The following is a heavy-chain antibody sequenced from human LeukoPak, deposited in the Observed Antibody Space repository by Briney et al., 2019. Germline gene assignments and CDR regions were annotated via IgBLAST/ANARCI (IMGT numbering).Heavy chain of an antibody. CDR2: IYYSGST. CDR3: ARWFGESWDWFDP. Sequence: SETLSLTCTVSGGSISSGDYYWSWIRQPPGKGLEWIGYIYYSGSTYYNPSLKSRVTISVDTSKNQFSLKLSSVTAADTAEYYCARWFGESWDWFDPWGQGTLVTVSS. J-gene: IGHJ5*02. CDR1: GGSISSGDYY. V-gene: IGHV4-30-4*01. D-gene: IGHD3-10*01.